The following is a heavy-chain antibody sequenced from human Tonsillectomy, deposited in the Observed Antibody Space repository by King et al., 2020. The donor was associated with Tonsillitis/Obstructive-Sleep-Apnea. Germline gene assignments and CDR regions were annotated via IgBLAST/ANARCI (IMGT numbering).Heavy chain of an antibody. CDR3: TRGNHGFDY. V-gene: IGHV3-49*04. D-gene: IGHD1-14*01. J-gene: IGHJ4*02. CDR2: IRSEAYGGTT. Sequence: EAQLVQSGGGLVQPGRSLRLSCTASGFTFGDYAMNWVRQAPGKGLEWVGFIRSEAYGGTTEYAASVRGRFTISRDDSKTLAYLQMDSLKTEDTAVYYCTRGNHGFDYWGQGTLVTVSS. CDR1: GFTFGDYA.